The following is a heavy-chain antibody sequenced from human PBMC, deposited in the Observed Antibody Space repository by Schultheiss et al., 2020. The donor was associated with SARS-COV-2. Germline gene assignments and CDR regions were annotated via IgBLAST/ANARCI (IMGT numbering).Heavy chain of an antibody. CDR3: AREEGVPGDSSMDV. V-gene: IGHV3-30*04. Sequence: GESLKISCAATGFPFSIYAMHWVRQAPGKGLEWVALIFNDGKVKYYADSVKGRFTISRDNSKNTLYLQMDSLRGEDTAVYSCAREEGVPGDSSMDVWGQGTTVTVSS. CDR1: GFPFSIYA. D-gene: IGHD5-18*01. CDR2: IFNDGKVK. J-gene: IGHJ6*02.